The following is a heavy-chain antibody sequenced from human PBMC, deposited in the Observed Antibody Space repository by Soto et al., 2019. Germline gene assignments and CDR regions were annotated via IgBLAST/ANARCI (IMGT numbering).Heavy chain of an antibody. CDR3: ARVRPVYDFWSGYPPRGGYFDY. J-gene: IGHJ4*02. CDR2: ISAYNGNT. D-gene: IGHD3-3*01. CDR1: GYTFTSYC. Sequence: GASVKVSCKASGYTFTSYCISWVRQAPGQGLEWMGWISAYNGNTNYAQKLQGRVTMTTDTSTSTAYMELRSLRSDDTAVYYCARVRPVYDFWSGYPPRGGYFDYWGQGTLVTVSS. V-gene: IGHV1-18*04.